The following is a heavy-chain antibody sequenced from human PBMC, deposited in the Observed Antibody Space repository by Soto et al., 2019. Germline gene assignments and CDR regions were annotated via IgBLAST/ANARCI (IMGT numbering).Heavy chain of an antibody. V-gene: IGHV4-61*08. CDR2: IYYSGST. Sequence: ETLSLACTVSGGSVSSRDYYWSWIRQPPGKGLELIGYIYYSGSTNYNPSLKSRVPISVDTSENQFSLKLSSVTAADKAVYYCARGRGIGSKSNLFDXWGQGTRGTVS. D-gene: IGHD3-10*01. CDR1: GGSVSSRDYY. CDR3: ARGRGIGSKSNLFDX. J-gene: IGHJ5*02.